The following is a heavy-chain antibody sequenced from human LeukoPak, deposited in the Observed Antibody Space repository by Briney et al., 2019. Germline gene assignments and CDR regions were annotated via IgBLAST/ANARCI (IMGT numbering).Heavy chain of an antibody. CDR3: AGRRSSGWYAY. CDR1: GFTFTNYW. D-gene: IGHD6-19*01. J-gene: IGHJ4*02. V-gene: IGHV3-7*03. Sequence: GGSLRLSCAASGFTFTNYWMSWVRQAPGKGLEWVASIKEGGSEKYYVDSVKGRFTISRDTSKNTVDLQMNSLRVEDTAVYYCAGRRSSGWYAYWGQGTLVTVSS. CDR2: IKEGGSEK.